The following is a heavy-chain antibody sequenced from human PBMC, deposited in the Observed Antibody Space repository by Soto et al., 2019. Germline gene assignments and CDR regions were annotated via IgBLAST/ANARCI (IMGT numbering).Heavy chain of an antibody. CDR1: GFTVNSNY. J-gene: IGHJ4*02. CDR2: IYSDRST. D-gene: IGHD3-9*01. Sequence: PGGSLRLSCAASGFTVNSNYMSWVRQAPGKGLEWVSVIYSDRSTYYADSVKGRFIISRDNSNNTLYFQMNSLRAEDTAVYYCATLTKYDILTGFYPCWGQGTLVTVSS. V-gene: IGHV3-66*01. CDR3: ATLTKYDILTGFYPC.